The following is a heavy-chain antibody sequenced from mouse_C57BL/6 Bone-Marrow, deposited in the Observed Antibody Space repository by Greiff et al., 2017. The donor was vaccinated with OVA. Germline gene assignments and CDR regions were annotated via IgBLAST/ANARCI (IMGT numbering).Heavy chain of an antibody. CDR2: IDPSDSYT. V-gene: IGHV1-50*01. J-gene: IGHJ2*01. CDR3: ARGGYYYGSSYY. CDR1: GYTFTSYW. Sequence: QVQLQQPGAELVKPGASVQLSCKASGYTFTSYWMQWVKQRPGQGLEWIGEIDPSDSYTNYNQKFKGKATLTVDTSSSTAYMQLSSLTSEDSAVYYCARGGYYYGSSYYWGQGTTLTVSS. D-gene: IGHD1-1*01.